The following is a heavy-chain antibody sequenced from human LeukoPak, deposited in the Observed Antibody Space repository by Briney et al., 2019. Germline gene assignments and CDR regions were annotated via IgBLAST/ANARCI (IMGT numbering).Heavy chain of an antibody. V-gene: IGHV3-23*02. D-gene: IGHD5-24*01. J-gene: IGHJ4*02. Sequence: PGGSLTLTCAASGFSFSDFALNWVRQPPGKGLEWVSTISGSGAYYRDSVKGRFTISRDNSRNTVYLHMNSLRAEDTALYYCARSHGNSVLDFWGQGSLVTVSS. CDR1: GFSFSDFA. CDR2: ISGSGA. CDR3: ARSHGNSVLDF.